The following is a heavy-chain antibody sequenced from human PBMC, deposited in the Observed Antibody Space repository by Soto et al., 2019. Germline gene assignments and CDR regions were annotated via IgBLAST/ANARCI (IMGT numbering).Heavy chain of an antibody. CDR3: DKALFRRLGLALIRSDSDI. J-gene: IGHJ3*02. D-gene: IGHD3-10*01. CDR1: VFSFISCC. CDR2: ISYDGSNK. V-gene: IGHV3-30*18. Sequence: GVSRRRSCSSRVFSFISCCIQAVLQAPVKGLEWVSCISYDGSNKYYADSFKCRFTMPRDNSKNTLYLQMNSLRAEDTAVYYCDKALFRRLGLALIRSDSDIWGPGTMLNVS.